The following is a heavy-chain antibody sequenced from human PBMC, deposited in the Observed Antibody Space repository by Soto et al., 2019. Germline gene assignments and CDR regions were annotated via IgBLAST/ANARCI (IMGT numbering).Heavy chain of an antibody. Sequence: EVQLLESGGGLVQPGGSLRLSCAASEFTFSSYAMTWVRQAPGMGLEWVASITDSGGSTYYADSVKGRLTISRDNSENTVHLQMNGLRAEDTAIYYCVKDWSGDKCPCMDVWGQGTTVTVSS. J-gene: IGHJ6*02. CDR3: VKDWSGDKCPCMDV. D-gene: IGHD3-3*01. CDR1: EFTFSSYA. V-gene: IGHV3-23*01. CDR2: ITDSGGST.